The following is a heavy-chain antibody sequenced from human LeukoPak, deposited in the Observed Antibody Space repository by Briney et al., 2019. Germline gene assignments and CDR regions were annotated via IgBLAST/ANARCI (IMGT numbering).Heavy chain of an antibody. Sequence: GSLRLSCAASGFTFSNRWMSWVRRPPGKGLEWIGEMYLSGTTHSNPSVKSRVTISIDKSKNQFFLNLSSVTAADTAVYYCAGLVGRYSSGLYYYYFDYWGQGTLVTVTS. CDR3: AGLVGRYSSGLYYYYFDY. V-gene: IGHV4-4*02. D-gene: IGHD3-22*01. CDR1: GFTFSNRW. CDR2: MYLSGTT. J-gene: IGHJ4*02.